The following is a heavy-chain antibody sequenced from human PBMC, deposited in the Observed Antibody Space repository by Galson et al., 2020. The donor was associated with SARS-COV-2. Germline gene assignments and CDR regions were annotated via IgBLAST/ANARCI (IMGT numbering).Heavy chain of an antibody. CDR1: GVSVTSDSYH. V-gene: IGHV4-61*01. Sequence: SQTLSLTCTVSGVSVTSDSYHWSWIRQAPGKGLEWIGYIYYSATTDYNPSLKSRVTISVDTSKNQFSLNLRSVSAADTAVYYCAGEAPYWGSPDYWGQGTLVTVSS. CDR3: AGEAPYWGSPDY. D-gene: IGHD7-27*01. CDR2: IYYSATT. J-gene: IGHJ4*02.